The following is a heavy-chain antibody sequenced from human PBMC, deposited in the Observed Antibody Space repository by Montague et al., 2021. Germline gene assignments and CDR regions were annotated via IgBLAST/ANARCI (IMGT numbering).Heavy chain of an antibody. Sequence: SETLSLTCTGSSGSIFHAHWSWVRQPPGKGLEWLGSMFYGGATSNNPSLKSRVTISADTSMNQFSLNLRSVTAADTAVYSCARRLGIRAPFDYWGQGTLVTVSS. CDR2: MFYGGAT. J-gene: IGHJ4*02. D-gene: IGHD7-27*01. CDR3: ARRLGIRAPFDY. CDR1: SGSIFHAH. V-gene: IGHV4-59*08.